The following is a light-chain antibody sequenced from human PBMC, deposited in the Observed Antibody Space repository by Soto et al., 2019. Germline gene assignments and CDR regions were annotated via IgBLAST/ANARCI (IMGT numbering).Light chain of an antibody. V-gene: IGKV3-20*01. CDR1: QSVSNNY. CDR2: GSS. CDR3: KQYGSSPPYT. Sequence: EVVLTQSPGTLSLSPGERATLSCRASQSVSNNYFAWYQQKPGQAPRLLIFGSSDRATGTPDRFSGSGSGTDFTLTISSLEPEDFAVYYCKQYGSSPPYTFGQGTKLEIK. J-gene: IGKJ2*01.